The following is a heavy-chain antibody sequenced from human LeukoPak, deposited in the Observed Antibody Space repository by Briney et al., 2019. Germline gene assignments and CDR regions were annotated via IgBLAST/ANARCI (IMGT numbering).Heavy chain of an antibody. J-gene: IGHJ3*02. Sequence: ASVKVSCKASGYTLTGYYMHWVRQAPGQGLEWMGWINPNSGGTNYAQKFQGRVTMTRDTSISTAYMELSRLRSDDTAVYYCARPLSYDFWSGIYAFDIWGQGTMVTVSS. CDR1: GYTLTGYY. D-gene: IGHD3-3*01. CDR2: INPNSGGT. V-gene: IGHV1-2*02. CDR3: ARPLSYDFWSGIYAFDI.